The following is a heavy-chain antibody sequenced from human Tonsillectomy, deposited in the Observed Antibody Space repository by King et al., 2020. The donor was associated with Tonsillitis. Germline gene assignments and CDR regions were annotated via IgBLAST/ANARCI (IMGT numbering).Heavy chain of an antibody. CDR3: ARIKWQENVFVWGEILVKYLIF. J-gene: IGHJ4*02. CDR1: GFSLSNTRMG. D-gene: IGHD3-16*01. CDR2: IFSIDGR. V-gene: IGHV2-26*01. Sequence: VTLKESGPVLVKPTETLTLTCAVSGFSLSNTRMGVSWIRQPPGKALEWLAHIFSIDGRSYNPSLKTRLTISKDTFRSQVVLTMPNMAPMDTATYFWARIKWQENVFVWGEILVKYLIFGGPEPPATVPS.